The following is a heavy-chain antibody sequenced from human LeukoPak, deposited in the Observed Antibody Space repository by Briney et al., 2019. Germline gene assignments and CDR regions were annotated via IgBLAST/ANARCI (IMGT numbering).Heavy chain of an antibody. CDR2: IYYSGST. V-gene: IGHV4-61*08. D-gene: IGHD6-13*01. Sequence: SETLSLTCTVSGGSISSGDYYRSWIRQPPGKGLEWIGYIYYSGSTNYNPSLKSRVTISVDTSKNQFSLKLSSVTAADTAVYYCARAGYSSSWSPSVWGQGTLVTVSS. CDR1: GGSISSGDYY. CDR3: ARAGYSSSWSPSV. J-gene: IGHJ4*02.